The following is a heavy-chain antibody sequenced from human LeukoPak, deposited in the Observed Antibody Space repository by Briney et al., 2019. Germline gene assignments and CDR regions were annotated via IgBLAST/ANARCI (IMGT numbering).Heavy chain of an antibody. CDR1: GYTFTSYD. CDR3: ARNYGSGSLGYYYYYMDV. D-gene: IGHD3-10*01. Sequence: GASVKVSCKASGYTFTSYDINWVRQATGQGLERMGWMNPNSGNTGYAQKFQGRVTMTRNTSISTAYMELSSLRSEDTAVYYCARNYGSGSLGYYYYYMDVWGKGTTVTISS. J-gene: IGHJ6*03. CDR2: MNPNSGNT. V-gene: IGHV1-8*01.